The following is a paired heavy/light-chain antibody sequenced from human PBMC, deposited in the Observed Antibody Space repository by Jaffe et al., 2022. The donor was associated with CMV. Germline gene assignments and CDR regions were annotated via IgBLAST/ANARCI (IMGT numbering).Heavy chain of an antibody. D-gene: IGHD4-17*01. Sequence: EVQLVESGGGLVQPGGSLRLSCAASGFTFSGYTMNWVRQAPGKGLEWVSYISSTSSTIYYVDSLKGRFTISRDNAKNSLYLQMNSLRDEDTAVYYCARNYDYSDSGPFGYWGQGTLVTVSS. J-gene: IGHJ4*02. V-gene: IGHV3-48*02. CDR1: GFTFSGYT. CDR2: ISSTSSTI. CDR3: ARNYDYSDSGPFGY.
Light chain of an antibody. CDR3: QQYDNLPFT. CDR2: DAS. J-gene: IGKJ3*01. CDR1: QDISNY. Sequence: DIQMTQSPSSLSASVGDRVTLTCQASQDISNYLNWYQQKPGKAPKLLIYDASNLETGVPSRFSGSGSGTHFVFTITSLQPEDIGTYYCQQYDNLPFTFGPGTKVDIK. V-gene: IGKV1-33*01.